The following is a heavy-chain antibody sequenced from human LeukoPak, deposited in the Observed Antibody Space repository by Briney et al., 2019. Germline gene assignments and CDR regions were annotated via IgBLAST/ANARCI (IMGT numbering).Heavy chain of an antibody. V-gene: IGHV3-48*01. CDR1: GFTFSSYN. J-gene: IGHJ4*02. Sequence: GGSLRLSCAASGFTFSSYNMNWVRQAPGKGLEWVAYISGRGSSIYYLDSVKGRFTISRDNAKNSLYLQMNNLRPEDTAVYYCAKSGKILGYWGQGTLVTVSS. CDR2: ISGRGSSI. D-gene: IGHD2-2*03. CDR3: AKSGKILGY.